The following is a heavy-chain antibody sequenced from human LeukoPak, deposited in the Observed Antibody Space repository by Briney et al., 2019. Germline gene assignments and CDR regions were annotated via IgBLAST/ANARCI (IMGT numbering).Heavy chain of an antibody. V-gene: IGHV1-58*02. D-gene: IGHD6-13*01. CDR1: GFTFTSSA. Sequence: SVKVSCKASGFTFTSSAMQWVRQARGQRLEWIGWIVVGSGNTNYAQKFQERVTITRDMSTSTAYMELSSLRSEDTAVYYCAAEPYSSSWYAFPFIWGQGTLITVSS. CDR2: IVVGSGNT. CDR3: AAEPYSSSWYAFPFI. J-gene: IGHJ4*02.